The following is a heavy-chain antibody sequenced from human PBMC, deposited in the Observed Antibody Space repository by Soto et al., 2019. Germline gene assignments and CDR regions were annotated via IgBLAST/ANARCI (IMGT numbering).Heavy chain of an antibody. CDR3: AREPRYCRGGSCSITGDAFDI. D-gene: IGHD2-15*01. CDR2: ISNRGDT. CDR1: GFIVSDTC. V-gene: IGHV3-66*01. J-gene: IGHJ3*02. Sequence: EVQLVETGGGLVQPGGSLRLSCTASGFIVSDTCMNWVRQAAGKGLEWVSVISNRGDTHYADSVRGRFSLSRDIADNTLHLQMNNLRVEDTAVYYCAREPRYCRGGSCSITGDAFDIWGQGTMVTVSS.